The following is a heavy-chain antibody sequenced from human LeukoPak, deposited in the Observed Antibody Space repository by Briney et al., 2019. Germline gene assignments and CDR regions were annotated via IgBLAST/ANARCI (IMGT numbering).Heavy chain of an antibody. CDR1: GFTFSTYS. CDR2: ISGSGGDT. J-gene: IGHJ4*02. CDR3: ARGATSPGDY. Sequence: PGGCLRLSCTASGFTFSTYSMTWARQAPGKGPEWVSAISGSGGDTYYADSVKGRFTIYRDNSKNTLYLQMNGLRADDTAVYYCARGATSPGDYWGQGTLVTVSS. V-gene: IGHV3-23*01. D-gene: IGHD5-12*01.